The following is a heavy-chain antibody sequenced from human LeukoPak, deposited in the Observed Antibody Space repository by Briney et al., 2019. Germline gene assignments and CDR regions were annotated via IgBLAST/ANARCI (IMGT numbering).Heavy chain of an antibody. J-gene: IGHJ4*02. CDR2: IYSGGST. Sequence: GGSLRLSCAASGFTVSSNYMSWVRQAPGKGLEWVSVIYSGGSTYYADSVKGRFTISRDNSKTTLYIQMNSLRAEDTAVYYCARYSYGLNFDYWGQGTMVTVSS. D-gene: IGHD5-18*01. CDR3: ARYSYGLNFDY. CDR1: GFTVSSNY. V-gene: IGHV3-66*02.